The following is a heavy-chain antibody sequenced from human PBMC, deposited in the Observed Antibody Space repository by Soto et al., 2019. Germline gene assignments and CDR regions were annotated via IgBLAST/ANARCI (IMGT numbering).Heavy chain of an antibody. CDR2: ISASGEST. CDR1: GFTFSTYA. CDR3: AHPRGYGVFDAYDI. Sequence: EVQLLESGGGLVQPGGCLRLSCTASGFTFSTYAMSWVRQAPGKGLEWVSAISASGESTYSADSVKGRFTISRDNSMIALYLQMSSLRIEDTAVYYCAHPRGYGVFDAYDIWGQGTMVTVSS. D-gene: IGHD4-17*01. V-gene: IGHV3-23*01. J-gene: IGHJ3*02.